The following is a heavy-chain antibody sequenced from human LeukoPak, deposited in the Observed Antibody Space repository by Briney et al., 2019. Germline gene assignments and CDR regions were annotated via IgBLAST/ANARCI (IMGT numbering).Heavy chain of an antibody. J-gene: IGHJ4*02. CDR2: ISHSDSTT. Sequence: GGSLRLSCAASGFTFSSYTMNWVRQASGKGLEWVSYISHSDSTTSYSDSVRGRFTISRDNAKNSLYLQMNSLRAEDTAIYYCTRDPNHPTYSSGWYHWGQGTLVTVSS. V-gene: IGHV3-48*04. CDR1: GFTFSSYT. D-gene: IGHD6-19*01. CDR3: TRDPNHPTYSSGWYH.